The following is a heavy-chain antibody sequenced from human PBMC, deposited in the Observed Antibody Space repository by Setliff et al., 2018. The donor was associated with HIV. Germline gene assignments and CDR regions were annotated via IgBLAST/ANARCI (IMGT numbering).Heavy chain of an antibody. J-gene: IGHJ5*02. CDR3: ARPHSGRGGGARFDP. CDR1: GGSITSGNYY. D-gene: IGHD6-19*01. Sequence: SETLSLTCRVYGGSITSGNYYWGWIRQAPGKGLEWIASMIYGGDTWYNPSLKSRVTIYVDTANNEISLRLSSVTAEDTAVYRCARPHSGRGGGARFDPWGQGIQVTVSS. CDR2: MIYGGDT. V-gene: IGHV4-39*01.